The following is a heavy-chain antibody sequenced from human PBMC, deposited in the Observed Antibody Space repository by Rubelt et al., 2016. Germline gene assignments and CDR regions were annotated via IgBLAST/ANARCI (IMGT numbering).Heavy chain of an antibody. D-gene: IGHD5-24*01. V-gene: IGHV1-2*02. Sequence: GAEVKKPGSSVKVSCKASGGTFSSYAISWVRQAPGQGLEWMGWINPNSGGTNYAQKFQGRVTMTRDTSISTAYMELSRLRSDDTAVYYCARAVQRRGVGYWGQGTLVTVSS. CDR2: INPNSGGT. CDR1: GGTFSSYA. CDR3: ARAVQRRGVGY. J-gene: IGHJ4*02.